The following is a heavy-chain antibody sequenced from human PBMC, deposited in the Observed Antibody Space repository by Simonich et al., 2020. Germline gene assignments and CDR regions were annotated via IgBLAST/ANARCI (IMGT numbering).Heavy chain of an antibody. V-gene: IGHV1-2*02. D-gene: IGHD2-21*01. CDR1: GYTFTGYY. Sequence: QVQLVQSVAEVKKPGASVKVSCKASGYTFTGYYMHWVRQAPGQWLEWMGWINPNSVGTNYAQKFQGRVTMTRDTSISTAYMELSRLRSDDTAVYYCARNGLVGILKAFDIWGQGTMVTVSS. J-gene: IGHJ3*02. CDR2: INPNSVGT. CDR3: ARNGLVGILKAFDI.